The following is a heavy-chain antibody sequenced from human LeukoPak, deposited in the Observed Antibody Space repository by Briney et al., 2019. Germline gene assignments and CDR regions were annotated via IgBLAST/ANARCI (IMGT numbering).Heavy chain of an antibody. CDR1: GYTFTGYY. V-gene: IGHV1-2*06. Sequence: GASVKVSSKASGYTFTGYYMHWVRQAPGQGLEWMGRINPNSGGTNYARKFQGRVTMTRDTSISTAYMELSRLRSDDTAVYYCAREDYYYYYGMDVWGQGTTVTVSS. CDR3: AREDYYYYYGMDV. CDR2: INPNSGGT. J-gene: IGHJ6*02.